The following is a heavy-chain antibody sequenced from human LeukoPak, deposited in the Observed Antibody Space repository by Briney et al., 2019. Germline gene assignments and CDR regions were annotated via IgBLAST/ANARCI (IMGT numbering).Heavy chain of an antibody. CDR2: ISDIGST. D-gene: IGHD6-6*01. Sequence: GGSLRLSCTSSEFTFTSYDMGMGWVRQAPGKGLEWVSGISDIGSTFYTDSVKGRFTISRDNSKNTLYLQMNSLRAEDTAVYYCATLRRSRSSLYYFDFWGQGTLVTVSS. V-gene: IGHV3-23*01. CDR3: ATLRRSRSSLYYFDF. CDR1: EFTFTSYD. J-gene: IGHJ4*02.